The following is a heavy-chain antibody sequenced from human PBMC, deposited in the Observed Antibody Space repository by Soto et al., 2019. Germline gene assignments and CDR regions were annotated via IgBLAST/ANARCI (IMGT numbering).Heavy chain of an antibody. CDR2: ISGGGSST. CDR1: GLTFSNYA. D-gene: IGHD1-1*01. CDR3: ATRQRTTQDH. Sequence: EVQLLESGGGLVQPGGSLRLSCAASGLTFSNYAMSWVRQVPGKGLEWVSTISGGGSSTYYAASVKGRFTVSRDNSQNTLYVQMNSLRAEDTAVYYCATRQRTTQDHWGQGTLVTVSS. J-gene: IGHJ4*02. V-gene: IGHV3-23*01.